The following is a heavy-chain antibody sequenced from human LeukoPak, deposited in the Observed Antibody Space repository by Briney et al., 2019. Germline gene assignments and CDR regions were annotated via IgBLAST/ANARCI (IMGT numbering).Heavy chain of an antibody. CDR1: GFTFSSYS. CDR3: AKDLKTTWGMDV. Sequence: GGSLRLSCAASGFTFSSYSMNWDRQAPGKGLEWVSSISSSSSYIYYADSVKGRFTISRDNAKNSLYLQMNSLRAEDTALYYCAKDLKTTWGMDVWGQGTTVTVSS. D-gene: IGHD4-17*01. CDR2: ISSSSSYI. V-gene: IGHV3-21*04. J-gene: IGHJ6*02.